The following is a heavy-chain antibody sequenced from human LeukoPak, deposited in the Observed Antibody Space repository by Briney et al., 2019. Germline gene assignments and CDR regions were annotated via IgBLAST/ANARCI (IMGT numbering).Heavy chain of an antibody. CDR2: ISAYNGNT. CDR1: GYTFTSYG. Sequence: ASVKVSCKASGYTFTSYGISWVRQAPGQGLEWMGWISAYNGNTNHAQKLQGRVTMTTDTSTSTAYMELRSLRSDDAAVYYCARDNIVVVPAASYYYYMDVWGKGTTVTVSS. D-gene: IGHD2-2*01. J-gene: IGHJ6*03. V-gene: IGHV1-18*01. CDR3: ARDNIVVVPAASYYYYMDV.